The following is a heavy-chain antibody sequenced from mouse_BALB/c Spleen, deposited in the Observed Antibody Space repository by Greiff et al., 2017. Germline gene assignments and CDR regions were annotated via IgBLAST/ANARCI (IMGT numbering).Heavy chain of an antibody. D-gene: IGHD1-2*01. CDR2: ISYSGST. V-gene: IGHV3-2*02. Sequence: DVKLQESGPGLVKPSQSLSLTCTVTGYSITSDYAWNWIRQFPGNKLEWMGYISYSGSTSYNPSLKSRISITRDTSKNQFFLQLNSVTTEDTATYYCARCLAYGYVNYAMDYWGQGTSVTVSS. CDR1: GYSITSDYA. J-gene: IGHJ4*01. CDR3: ARCLAYGYVNYAMDY.